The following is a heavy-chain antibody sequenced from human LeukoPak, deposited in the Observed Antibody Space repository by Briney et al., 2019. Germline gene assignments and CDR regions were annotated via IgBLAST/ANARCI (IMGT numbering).Heavy chain of an antibody. V-gene: IGHV1-69*13. Sequence: SVKVSCKASGGTFSSYAISWVRQAPGQGLEWMGGIIPIFGTANYAQKFQGRVTVTADESTSTAYTELSSLRSEDTAVYYCASYYYDSSGYYPASYYYYGMDVWGQGTTVTVSS. CDR1: GGTFSSYA. CDR2: IIPIFGTA. J-gene: IGHJ6*02. D-gene: IGHD3-22*01. CDR3: ASYYYDSSGYYPASYYYYGMDV.